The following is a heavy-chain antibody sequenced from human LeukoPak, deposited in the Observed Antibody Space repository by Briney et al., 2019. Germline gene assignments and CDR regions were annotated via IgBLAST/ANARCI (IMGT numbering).Heavy chain of an antibody. V-gene: IGHV3-48*04. J-gene: IGHJ4*02. CDR3: ARDRPYYYDSSGYPLDY. D-gene: IGHD3-22*01. Sequence: GGSLRLSCAASGFTFNSYSMNWVRQAPGKGLEWVSYISSSSTTIYYADSVKGRFTISRDNAKNSLYLQMNSLRAEDTAVYYCARDRPYYYDSSGYPLDYWGQGTLVTVSS. CDR1: GFTFNSYS. CDR2: ISSSSTTI.